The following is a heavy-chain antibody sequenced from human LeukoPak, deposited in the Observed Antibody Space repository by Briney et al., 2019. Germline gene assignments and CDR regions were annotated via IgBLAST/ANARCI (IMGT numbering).Heavy chain of an antibody. CDR2: IYYSGST. Sequence: SETLSLTSIVPLGSTISNIWRWSWQPPGKGLEWIGYIYYSGSTNYNPSLKSRVTISVDTSKNQFSLNLSSVTAADAAVYYCARERCSGGSCYLGGVLRGYFDSWGQGTLVTVSS. CDR3: ARERCSGGSCYLGGVLRGYFDS. CDR1: LGSTISNI. D-gene: IGHD2-15*01. V-gene: IGHV4-59*01. J-gene: IGHJ4*02.